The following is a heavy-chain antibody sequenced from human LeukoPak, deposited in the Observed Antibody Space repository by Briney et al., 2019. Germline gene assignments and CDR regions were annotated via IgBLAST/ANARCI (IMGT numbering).Heavy chain of an antibody. CDR2: IYSSGST. Sequence: PSETLSLTCTVSGGSISSYYWNWVRQPPGKGLEWIGNIYSSGSTDYNPSLKSRVTISLDTSKFQFSLRLNSVTAADTAVYYCARADPNASGYFYRFNWFDPWGQGTLVTASS. CDR3: ARADPNASGYFYRFNWFDP. CDR1: GGSISSYY. D-gene: IGHD3-10*01. J-gene: IGHJ5*02. V-gene: IGHV4-59*01.